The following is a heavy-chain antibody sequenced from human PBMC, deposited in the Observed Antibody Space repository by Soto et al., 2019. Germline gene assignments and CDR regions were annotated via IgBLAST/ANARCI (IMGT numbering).Heavy chain of an antibody. D-gene: IGHD3-22*01. CDR2: IYYSGST. Sequence: SETLSLTCAVYGGSFSGYYWSWIRQPPGKGLEWIGYIYYSGSTNYNPSLKSRVTISVDTSKNQFSLKLSSVTAADTAVYYCARDRYYYDSSGYATWFDPWGQGTLVTVSS. CDR3: ARDRYYYDSSGYATWFDP. CDR1: GGSFSGYY. V-gene: IGHV4-59*01. J-gene: IGHJ5*02.